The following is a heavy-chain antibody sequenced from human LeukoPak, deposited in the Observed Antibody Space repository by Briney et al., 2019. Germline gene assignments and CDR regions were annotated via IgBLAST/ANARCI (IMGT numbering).Heavy chain of an antibody. J-gene: IGHJ4*02. D-gene: IGHD4-17*01. CDR1: GFTFSSYS. Sequence: GGSLRLSCAASGFTFSSYSMNWVRQAPGKGLEWVSSITRSSYIYYADSVKGRFTISRDNPENSLYLQMNSLRAEDTAVYYCARDKFNGDSYFDNWGQGTLVTVSS. CDR2: ITRSSYI. V-gene: IGHV3-21*01. CDR3: ARDKFNGDSYFDN.